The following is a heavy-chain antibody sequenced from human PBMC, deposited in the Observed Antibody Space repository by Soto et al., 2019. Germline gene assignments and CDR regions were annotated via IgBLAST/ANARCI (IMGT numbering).Heavy chain of an antibody. CDR2: ISYDGSNK. V-gene: IGHV3-30*03. J-gene: IGHJ6*01. CDR3: AAETKSFFYGMDV. CDR1: GLTFSSSA. Sequence: GGSLRLSCAASGLTFSSSAMHWVRQAPGKGLEWVALISYDGSNKYYVDSVKGRFTISRDNSKNTLDLQMNSLREEDTAVYYCAAETKSFFYGMDVWGKDTIVTVAS.